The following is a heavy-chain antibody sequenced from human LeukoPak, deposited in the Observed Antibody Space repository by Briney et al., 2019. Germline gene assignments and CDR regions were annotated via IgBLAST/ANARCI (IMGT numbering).Heavy chain of an antibody. CDR1: GYTFTGYY. CDR3: ARDQYYYDSSGYYYLYYFDY. D-gene: IGHD3-22*01. V-gene: IGHV1-2*06. CDR2: INPNSGGT. J-gene: IGHJ4*02. Sequence: ASVKVSCKASGYTFTGYYMHWVRQAPGQGLEWMGRINPNSGGTNYAQKFQGRVTMTRGTSISTAYMELSRLRSDDTAVYYCARDQYYYDSSGYYYLYYFDYWGQGTLVTVSS.